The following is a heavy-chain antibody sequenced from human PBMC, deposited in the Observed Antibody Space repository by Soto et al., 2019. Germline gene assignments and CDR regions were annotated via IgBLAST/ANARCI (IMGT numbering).Heavy chain of an antibody. V-gene: IGHV1-18*01. CDR3: ARVQSGYDFAY. D-gene: IGHD5-12*01. CDR1: GYTFTSYG. J-gene: IGHJ4*02. Sequence: QVQLVQSGAEVKKPGASVKVSCKASGYTFTSYGINWVRQAPGQGLEWMGWISANNGNTHYAQKLQGRVTTNTDTSTTTAYMELRSVRSDATAVYYCARVQSGYDFAYWGQGTLVTVSS. CDR2: ISANNGNT.